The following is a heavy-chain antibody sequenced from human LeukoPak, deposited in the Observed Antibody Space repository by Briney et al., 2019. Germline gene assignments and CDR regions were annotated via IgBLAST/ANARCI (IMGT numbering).Heavy chain of an antibody. CDR2: IVVGSGNT. D-gene: IGHD3-10*01. Sequence: GASVKVSCKASGFTFTSSAMQWVRQARGQRLEWIGWIVVGSGNTNYAQKFQGRVTITADESTSTAYMELSSLRSEDTAVYYCARDSYGSGSYYEVYYYMDVWGKGTTVTVSS. J-gene: IGHJ6*03. CDR3: ARDSYGSGSYYEVYYYMDV. V-gene: IGHV1-58*02. CDR1: GFTFTSSA.